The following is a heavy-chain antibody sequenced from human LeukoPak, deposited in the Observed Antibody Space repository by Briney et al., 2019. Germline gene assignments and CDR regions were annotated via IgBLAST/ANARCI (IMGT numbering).Heavy chain of an antibody. Sequence: ASVKVSCKASGYTFTSYYMHWVRQAPGQGLEWMRIINPSGGSTSYAQKFQGRVTMTRDMSTSTVYMELSSLRSEDTAVYYCARDGRRDGYNYYFDYWGQGTLVTVSS. J-gene: IGHJ4*02. D-gene: IGHD5-24*01. CDR1: GYTFTSYY. CDR3: ARDGRRDGYNYYFDY. CDR2: INPSGGST. V-gene: IGHV1-46*01.